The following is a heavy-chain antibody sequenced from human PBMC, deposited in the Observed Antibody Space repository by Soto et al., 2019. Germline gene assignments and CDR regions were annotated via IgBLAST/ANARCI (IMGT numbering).Heavy chain of an antibody. Sequence: ALRLSCAASGFTFSNYGMHWVRQAPGKGLEWVAVISYDGSNKYYVDSVKSRFTISRDNSKNTLYLQMNSLKDEDTAVYYCAKVITASTMGYFDYWGQGTLVTVSS. V-gene: IGHV3-30*18. CDR1: GFTFSNYG. CDR3: AKVITASTMGYFDY. CDR2: ISYDGSNK. D-gene: IGHD3-3*01. J-gene: IGHJ4*02.